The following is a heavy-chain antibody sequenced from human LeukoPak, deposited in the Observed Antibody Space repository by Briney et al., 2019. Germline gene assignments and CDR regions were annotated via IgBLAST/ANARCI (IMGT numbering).Heavy chain of an antibody. CDR1: GFTFSSYW. CDR3: ARGGPYSSSSLDY. Sequence: GGSLRLSCAASGFTFSSYWMHWVRQAPGKGLVWVSHSNSIGSSTYYADSVKGRFTISRDNAKNTLYLQMNSLRAEDTAVYYCARGGPYSSSSLDYWGQGTLVTVSS. CDR2: SNSIGSST. V-gene: IGHV3-74*01. D-gene: IGHD6-6*01. J-gene: IGHJ4*02.